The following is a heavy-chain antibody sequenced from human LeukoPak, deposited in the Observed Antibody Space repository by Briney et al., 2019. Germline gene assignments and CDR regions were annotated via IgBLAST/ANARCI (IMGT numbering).Heavy chain of an antibody. CDR1: GFTFSSYG. Sequence: GGSLRLSCAASGFTFSSYGMHWVRQAPGKGLEWVAVIWYDGSSKYYADSVKGRFTISRDNSKNTLYLQMNSLRAEDTAVYYCARGRIAAHLDYWGQGTLVTVSS. V-gene: IGHV3-33*01. CDR3: ARGRIAAHLDY. D-gene: IGHD6-6*01. J-gene: IGHJ4*02. CDR2: IWYDGSSK.